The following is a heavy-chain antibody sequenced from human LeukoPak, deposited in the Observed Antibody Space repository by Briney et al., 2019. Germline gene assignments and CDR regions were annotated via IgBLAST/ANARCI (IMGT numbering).Heavy chain of an antibody. CDR2: IIPIFGTA. CDR3: ARETGYSSSLDY. CDR1: GGTFSSYA. D-gene: IGHD6-6*01. J-gene: IGHJ4*02. Sequence: SGKVSCKASGGTFSSYAISWVRQAPGQGLEWMGGIIPIFGTANYAQKFQGRVTITADESTSTAYMELSSLRSEDTAVYYCARETGYSSSLDYWGQGTLVTVSS. V-gene: IGHV1-69*13.